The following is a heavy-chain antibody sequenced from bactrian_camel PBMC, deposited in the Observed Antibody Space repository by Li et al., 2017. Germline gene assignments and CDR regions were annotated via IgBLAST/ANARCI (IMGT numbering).Heavy chain of an antibody. Sequence: VQLVESGGGSVQAGGSLRLSCVASGLTYNANCLGWFRQAPGKEREGVATIYTAGGHKTYYARSVKGRFTISQENANTVILQMNSLKPEDTAMYYCVAAEPCALIWPTAVGSVGDWGRGTQVTVS. J-gene: IGHJ4*01. CDR1: GLTYNANC. CDR2: IYTAGGHKT. V-gene: IGHV3S40*01. D-gene: IGHD2*01. CDR3: VAAEPCALIWPTAVGSVGD.